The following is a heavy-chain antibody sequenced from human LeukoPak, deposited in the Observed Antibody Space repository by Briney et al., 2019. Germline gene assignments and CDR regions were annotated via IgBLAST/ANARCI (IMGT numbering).Heavy chain of an antibody. CDR2: IRYDGSNK. V-gene: IGHV3-30*02. CDR1: GFTFSSYG. Sequence: PGGSLRLLCAASGFTFSSYGMHWLRQAPGKGLEWVAFIRYDGSNKYYAVSVKGRFTISRDISKNTLYLQMNSLRAEDTAVYYCAKVPAAAGPFQHWGQGTLVTVSS. CDR3: AKVPAAAGPFQH. D-gene: IGHD6-13*01. J-gene: IGHJ1*01.